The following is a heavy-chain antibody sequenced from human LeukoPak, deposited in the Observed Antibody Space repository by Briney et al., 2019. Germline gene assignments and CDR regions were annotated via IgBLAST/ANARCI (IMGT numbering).Heavy chain of an antibody. Sequence: PSETLSLTCTVSGVSITKDGYSWTWIRQPPGKGLEWIGDISYSGSTKYKPSLKRRLTISGDVSKNQFSLKLTSVTAADTAVYYCARDVVLNSSPDAFDIWGQGTMVTVSS. D-gene: IGHD2-21*01. CDR3: ARDVVLNSSPDAFDI. V-gene: IGHV4-31*03. J-gene: IGHJ3*02. CDR2: ISYSGST. CDR1: GVSITKDGYS.